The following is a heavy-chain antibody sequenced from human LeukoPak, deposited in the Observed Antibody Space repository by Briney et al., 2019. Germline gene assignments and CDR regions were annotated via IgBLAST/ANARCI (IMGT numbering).Heavy chain of an antibody. CDR3: ARKRVIAAAGTGPGWWFDP. Sequence: GASVKVSYKASGYTFTSYDINWVRQATGQGLEWMGWMNPNSGNTGYAQKFQGRVTMTRNTSISTAYMELSSLRSEDTAVYYCARKRVIAAAGTGPGWWFDPWGQGTLVTVSS. V-gene: IGHV1-8*01. D-gene: IGHD6-13*01. CDR1: GYTFTSYD. J-gene: IGHJ5*02. CDR2: MNPNSGNT.